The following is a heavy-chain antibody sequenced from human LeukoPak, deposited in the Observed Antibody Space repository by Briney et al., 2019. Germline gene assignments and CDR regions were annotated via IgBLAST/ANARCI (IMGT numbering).Heavy chain of an antibody. CDR2: ISYDGSNK. CDR3: AKDLSYYDSSGYYYYYYYGMDV. CDR1: GFTFSSHG. J-gene: IGHJ6*02. V-gene: IGHV3-30*18. Sequence: GRSLRLSCGASGFTFSSHGMHWVRQAPGKGLEWVAVISYDGSNKYYADSVKGRFTISRDNSKNTPYLQMNSLRAEDTAVYYCAKDLSYYDSSGYYYYYYYGMDVWGQGTTVTVSS. D-gene: IGHD3-22*01.